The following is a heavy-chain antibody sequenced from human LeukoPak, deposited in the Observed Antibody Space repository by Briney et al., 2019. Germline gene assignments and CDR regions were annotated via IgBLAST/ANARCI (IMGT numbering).Heavy chain of an antibody. D-gene: IGHD1-14*01. V-gene: IGHV3-48*04. CDR2: SSSSGDII. Sequence: GGSLRLSCAASGFTFSSYSMSWIRQAPGKGLEWVSYSSSSGDIIYYEDSVKGRFTISRDNAKNSLYLQMNSLRVEDTAVYYCARFLNRWYVGYWGQGTLVTVSS. CDR3: ARFLNRWYVGY. J-gene: IGHJ4*02. CDR1: GFTFSSYS.